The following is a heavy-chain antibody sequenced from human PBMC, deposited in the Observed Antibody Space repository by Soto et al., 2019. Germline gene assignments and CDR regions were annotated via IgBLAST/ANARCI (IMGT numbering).Heavy chain of an antibody. J-gene: IGHJ4*02. CDR2: ISGSGGST. CDR3: ARDTSRSYPTYYFDY. Sequence: GGSLRLSCAASGFTFSSYAMSWVRQAPGKGLEWVSAISGSGGSTYYADSVKGRFTISRDNSKNTLYLQMNSLRAEDTAVYYCARDTSRSYPTYYFDYWGQGTLVTVSS. V-gene: IGHV3-23*01. CDR1: GFTFSSYA. D-gene: IGHD1-26*01.